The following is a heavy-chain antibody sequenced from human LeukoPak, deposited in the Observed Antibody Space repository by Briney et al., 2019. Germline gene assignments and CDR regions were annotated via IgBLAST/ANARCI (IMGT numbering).Heavy chain of an antibody. Sequence: GGSLRLSCAASGFTFSTFAMIWVRQPPGKGLEWVAIIKHDGSVEYYVDSVRGRFTISRDNAKNSLFLQMNNLGAEESAVYYCARGGLTGYYSYFYMDVWGKGTTVIISS. CDR2: IKHDGSVE. CDR1: GFTFSTFA. D-gene: IGHD3/OR15-3a*01. V-gene: IGHV3-7*04. J-gene: IGHJ6*03. CDR3: ARGGLTGYYSYFYMDV.